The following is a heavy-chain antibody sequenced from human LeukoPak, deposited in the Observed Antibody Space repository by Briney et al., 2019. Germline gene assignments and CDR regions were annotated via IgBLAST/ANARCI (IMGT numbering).Heavy chain of an antibody. D-gene: IGHD3-22*01. V-gene: IGHV4-39*07. J-gene: IGHJ3*02. CDR2: IYYSGST. CDR3: ARGYYDSSGCQEDAFDI. CDR1: GGSISSSSYY. Sequence: SETLSLTCTVSGGSISSSSYYWGWIRQPPGKGLEWIGSIYYSGSTYYNPPLKSRVTISVDTSKNQFSLKLSSVTAADTAVYYCARGYYDSSGCQEDAFDIWGQGTMVTVSS.